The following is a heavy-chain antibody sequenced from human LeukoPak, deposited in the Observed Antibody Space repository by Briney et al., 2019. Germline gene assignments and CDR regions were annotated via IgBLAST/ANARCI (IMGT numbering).Heavy chain of an antibody. J-gene: IGHJ4*02. CDR2: SGST. Sequence: SETLSLTCTVSGYSISSGYYWGWIRQPPGKGLEWIGSGSTYYNPSLKSRVTISVDTSKNQFTLKLSSVTAADTAVYFCARGQEDWEVLQRAVKYDFWGQGTLVTVSS. V-gene: IGHV4-38-2*02. CDR1: GYSISSGYY. D-gene: IGHD1-26*01. CDR3: ARGQEDWEVLQRAVKYDF.